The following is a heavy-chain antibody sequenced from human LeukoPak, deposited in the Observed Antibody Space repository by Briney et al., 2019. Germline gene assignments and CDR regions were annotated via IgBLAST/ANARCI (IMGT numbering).Heavy chain of an antibody. CDR3: ARDRDCSSTSCYKGDWFDP. CDR2: IYTSGST. Sequence: SETLSLTCTVSGGSISSYYWSWIRQPAGKGLEWIGRIYTSGSTSYNPSLKSRVTMSVDTSKNQFSLKLSSVTAADTAVYYCARDRDCSSTSCYKGDWFDPWGQGTLVTVSS. D-gene: IGHD2-2*02. V-gene: IGHV4-4*07. J-gene: IGHJ5*02. CDR1: GGSISSYY.